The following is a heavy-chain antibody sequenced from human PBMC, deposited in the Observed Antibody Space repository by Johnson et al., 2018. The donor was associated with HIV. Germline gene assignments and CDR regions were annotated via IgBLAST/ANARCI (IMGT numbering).Heavy chain of an antibody. Sequence: EVQLVESGGGLIQPGGSLRLSCAASGFTVSSNYMSWVRQAPGKGLEWVSVIYSGGSTYYADSVKGRFIISRDNSKNTLYLQMNSLRAEDTAVYYCARGEGDYGDNDAFDIWGQGTMVTVSS. CDR1: GFTVSSNY. CDR3: ARGEGDYGDNDAFDI. D-gene: IGHD4-17*01. J-gene: IGHJ3*02. V-gene: IGHV3-53*01. CDR2: IYSGGST.